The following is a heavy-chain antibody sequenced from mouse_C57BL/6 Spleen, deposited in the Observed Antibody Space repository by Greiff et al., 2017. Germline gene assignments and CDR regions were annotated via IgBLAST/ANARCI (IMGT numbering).Heavy chain of an antibody. CDR1: GYTFTGYW. D-gene: IGHD1-1*01. J-gene: IGHJ4*01. CDR2: ILPGSGST. V-gene: IGHV1-9*01. CDR3: ARFLYYYGSSWRYAMDY. Sequence: QVQLQQSGAELMKPGASVKLSCKATGYTFTGYWIEWVKQRPGHGLEWIGEILPGSGSTNYNEKFKGKATFTADTSSNTAYMQLSSLTTEDSAIYYCARFLYYYGSSWRYAMDYWGQGTSVTVSS.